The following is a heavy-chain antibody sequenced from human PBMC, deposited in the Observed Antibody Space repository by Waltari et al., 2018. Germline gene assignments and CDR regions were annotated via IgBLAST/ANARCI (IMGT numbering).Heavy chain of an antibody. Sequence: EVQVVESGGGLVQPGGPLRLSCAASGFSFRSNWMTWVRQAPGKGLEWVANIKQDGSEKYYVDSVKGRFTISRDNAENSLYLQMNSLRGEDTAIYYCARGGKLGALDIWGRGTMVTVSS. CDR1: GFSFRSNW. CDR2: IKQDGSEK. CDR3: ARGGKLGALDI. J-gene: IGHJ3*02. V-gene: IGHV3-7*01. D-gene: IGHD2-15*01.